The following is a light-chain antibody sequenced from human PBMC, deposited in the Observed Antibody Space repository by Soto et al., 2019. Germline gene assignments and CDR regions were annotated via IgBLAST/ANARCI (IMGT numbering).Light chain of an antibody. Sequence: ETVMTQSPVTLSVSPGERVTISCRASQCISSNLAWYQQKPGQAPRLLIYGASTRATGFPARFSGSGSGTEFTLTITGLQSEDFAVYYCQQYNNWPPYTFGQGTKLEIK. CDR3: QQYNNWPPYT. CDR2: GAS. CDR1: QCISSN. J-gene: IGKJ2*01. V-gene: IGKV3-15*01.